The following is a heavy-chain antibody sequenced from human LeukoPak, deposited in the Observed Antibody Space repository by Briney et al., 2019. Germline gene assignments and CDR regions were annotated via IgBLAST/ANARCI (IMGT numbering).Heavy chain of an antibody. Sequence: GGSLRLSCVASRFTFSDHYMSWIRQAPGKGLEWVSYISSGGTITYHADSVKGRFTVSRDNAKKSLYLQMNSLRGEDTAVYYCARHHEYERNSYGMDAWGQGTTVTVSS. D-gene: IGHD3-16*01. J-gene: IGHJ6*02. CDR2: ISSGGTIT. V-gene: IGHV3-11*01. CDR1: RFTFSDHY. CDR3: ARHHEYERNSYGMDA.